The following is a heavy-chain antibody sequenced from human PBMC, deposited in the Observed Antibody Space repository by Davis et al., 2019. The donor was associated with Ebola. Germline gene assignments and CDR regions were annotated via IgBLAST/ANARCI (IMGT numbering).Heavy chain of an antibody. D-gene: IGHD6-6*01. CDR3: ARHPYSTSSIDC. CDR1: GYSFTNYW. Sequence: GESLKISCKGSGYSFTNYWIAWVRQMPGRGLEWMGIIYPDDSDTRYSPSFQGQVTISADKSITTAYLQWSSLKASDTAMYYCARHPYSTSSIDCWGQGTLVTVSS. V-gene: IGHV5-51*01. J-gene: IGHJ4*02. CDR2: IYPDDSDT.